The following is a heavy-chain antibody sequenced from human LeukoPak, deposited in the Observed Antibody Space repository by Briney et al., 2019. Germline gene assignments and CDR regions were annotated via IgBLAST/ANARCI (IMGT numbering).Heavy chain of an antibody. J-gene: IGHJ6*03. D-gene: IGHD4-17*01. CDR2: ISAYNGNT. Sequence: ASVKVSCKASGYTFTSYGTSWVRQAPGQGLEWMGWISAYNGNTNYAQKLQGRVTMTTDTSTSTAYMELRSLRSDDTAVYYCAREGTVTTFYYYYYYMDVWGKGTTVTVSS. CDR3: AREGTVTTFYYYYYYMDV. CDR1: GYTFTSYG. V-gene: IGHV1-18*01.